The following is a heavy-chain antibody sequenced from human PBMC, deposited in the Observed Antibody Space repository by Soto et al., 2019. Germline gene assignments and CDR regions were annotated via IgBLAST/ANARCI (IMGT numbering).Heavy chain of an antibody. J-gene: IGHJ6*01. CDR3: VQSRCGGDCLQSYSSHSYYGLDV. V-gene: IGHV2-5*02. CDR1: GLSLSTTGVG. Sequence: QITLKESGPTLVKPTQTLTLTCTFSGLSLSTTGVGVGWIRQPPGKALEWLALIYWDDDKRYSPSLKSRLTITKDTSKNHVVLTMTNMDPVDTATYYCVQSRCGGDCLQSYSSHSYYGLDVW. D-gene: IGHD2-21*02. CDR2: IYWDDDK.